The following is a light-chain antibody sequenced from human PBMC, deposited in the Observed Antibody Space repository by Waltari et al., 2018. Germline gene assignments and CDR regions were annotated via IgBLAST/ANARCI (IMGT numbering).Light chain of an antibody. Sequence: EMVLTQSPGSLSLSPGERATTPCRASQSISKYLGWYQQKPGQAPRLLIYEASIRATGIPDRFSGSGSGTDFSLIISRLEPEDFAVYYCQKYEALPATFGQGTKVEIK. CDR2: EAS. V-gene: IGKV3-20*01. CDR3: QKYEALPAT. J-gene: IGKJ1*01. CDR1: QSISKY.